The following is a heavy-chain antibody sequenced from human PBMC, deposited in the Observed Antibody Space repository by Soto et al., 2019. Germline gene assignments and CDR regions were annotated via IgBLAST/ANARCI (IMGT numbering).Heavy chain of an antibody. CDR3: ARAAVKLGATLFDS. Sequence: SETLSLTCAVSGGSLRGHYWSWIRQSPEKGLEWIGEINHSGFTNYNPTLKSRVTISRDASKNQFSLRLSSMTAADSAVYFCARAAVKLGATLFDSWGQGTLVTRLL. J-gene: IGHJ4*02. CDR1: GGSLRGHY. CDR2: INHSGFT. V-gene: IGHV4-34*01. D-gene: IGHD1-26*01.